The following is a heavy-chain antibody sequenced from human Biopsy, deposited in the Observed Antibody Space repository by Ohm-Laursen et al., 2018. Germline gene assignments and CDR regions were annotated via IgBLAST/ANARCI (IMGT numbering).Heavy chain of an antibody. V-gene: IGHV3-7*01. D-gene: IGHD6-13*01. Sequence: SLRLSCTASGFSFSSYGMHWVLQAPGKGLEWVANIKQDGSEKYSVDSVKGRFTISRDNAKNSLYLQMNSLRAEDTAVYYCVRGSEFEGSNWPVDYWGQGTLVTVSS. J-gene: IGHJ4*02. CDR2: IKQDGSEK. CDR1: GFSFSSYG. CDR3: VRGSEFEGSNWPVDY.